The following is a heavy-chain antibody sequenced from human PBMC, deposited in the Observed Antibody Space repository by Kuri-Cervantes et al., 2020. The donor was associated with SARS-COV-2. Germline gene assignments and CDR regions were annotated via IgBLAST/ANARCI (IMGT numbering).Heavy chain of an antibody. V-gene: IGHV1-24*01. CDR1: GDTFSSYA. D-gene: IGHD3-10*01. CDR3: ATGSPLSGFHNWFDP. J-gene: IGHJ5*02. CDR2: FDPEDGET. Sequence: ASVKVSCKASGDTFSSYAISWVRQAPGKGLEWMGGFDPEDGETIYAQKFQGRVTMTEDTSTKTAYMEMSSLRYEDTAVYYCATGSPLSGFHNWFDPWGQGTLVTVSS.